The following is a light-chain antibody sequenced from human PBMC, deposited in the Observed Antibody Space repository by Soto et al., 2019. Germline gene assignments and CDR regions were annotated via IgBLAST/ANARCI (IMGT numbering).Light chain of an antibody. CDR3: QQYGSSPYT. Sequence: EIVLTQSPGTLSLSPGERATLSCRASQSVSSSYLAWYQQKPGQAPRLLMYGASSRATGIPDRFSGGGSATDFTLTISRLEPDDFAVYYCQQYGSSPYTFGQGTKLEIK. CDR1: QSVSSSY. CDR2: GAS. V-gene: IGKV3-20*01. J-gene: IGKJ2*01.